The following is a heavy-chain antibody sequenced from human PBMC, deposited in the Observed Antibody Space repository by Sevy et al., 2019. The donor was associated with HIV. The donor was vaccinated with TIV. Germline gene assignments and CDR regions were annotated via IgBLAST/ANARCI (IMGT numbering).Heavy chain of an antibody. J-gene: IGHJ4*02. D-gene: IGHD3-22*01. CDR1: GYTLTESS. CDR3: ATTKDYYDSSGCPLDY. V-gene: IGHV1-24*01. Sequence: ASVKVSCKVSGYTLTESSMHWVRQAPGKGLEWMGSIDPEDGKTVYAQKFQGRVTMTEDTSTDTAYMELSSLRSEDTAVYYCATTKDYYDSSGCPLDYWGQGTLVTVSS. CDR2: IDPEDGKT.